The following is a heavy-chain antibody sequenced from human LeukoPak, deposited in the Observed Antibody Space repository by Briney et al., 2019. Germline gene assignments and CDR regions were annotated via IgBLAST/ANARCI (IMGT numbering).Heavy chain of an antibody. CDR3: TTDPRMATIEGDAFDI. D-gene: IGHD5-24*01. CDR1: GFTFSNAW. Sequence: GGSLRLSCAASGFTFSNAWMSWVRQAPGKGLEWVGRIKSKTDGGTTDYAAPVKGRFTISRDDSKNTLYLQMNSLKTEDTAVYYCTTDPRMATIEGDAFDIWGQGTMVTVSS. J-gene: IGHJ3*02. V-gene: IGHV3-15*01. CDR2: IKSKTDGGTT.